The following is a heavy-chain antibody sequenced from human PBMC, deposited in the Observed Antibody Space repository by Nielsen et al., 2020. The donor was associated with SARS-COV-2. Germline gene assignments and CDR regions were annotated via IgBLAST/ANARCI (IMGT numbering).Heavy chain of an antibody. D-gene: IGHD6-13*01. V-gene: IGHV1-18*01. CDR2: INPNSGGT. CDR3: ARGEGSSSWRPNWFDP. Sequence: WVRQAPGQGLEWMGRINPNSGGTNYAQKLQGRVTMTTDTSTSTAYMELRSLRSDDTAVYYCARGEGSSSWRPNWFDPWGQGTLVTVSS. J-gene: IGHJ5*02.